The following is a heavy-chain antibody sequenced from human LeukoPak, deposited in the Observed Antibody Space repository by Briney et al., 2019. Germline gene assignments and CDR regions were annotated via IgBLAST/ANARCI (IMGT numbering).Heavy chain of an antibody. J-gene: IGHJ3*02. CDR3: ARDRRPDVSPGAFDI. Sequence: GGSLRLSCTASGFTFSKYWMSWVRQAPGKGLEWVAVISYDGSNKYYADSVKGRFTISRDNSKNTLYLQMNSLRAEDTAVYYCARDRRPDVSPGAFDIWGQGTMVTVSS. D-gene: IGHD1-14*01. V-gene: IGHV3-30*03. CDR1: GFTFSKYW. CDR2: ISYDGSNK.